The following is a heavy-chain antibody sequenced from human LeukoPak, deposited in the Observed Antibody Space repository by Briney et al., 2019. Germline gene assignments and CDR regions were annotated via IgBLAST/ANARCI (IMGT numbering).Heavy chain of an antibody. J-gene: IGHJ3*02. D-gene: IGHD3-10*01. CDR2: IRGSGDST. Sequence: PGGSLRLSCAASGFTFSNYAMGWVRQAPGKGLEWVSAIRGSGDSTYYADSVKGRFTISRDNSKNTLYLQMNSLRAEDTAVYYCAKDMVPDSVLLWFGELLSGLDDAFDIWGQGTMVTVSS. CDR1: GFTFSNYA. V-gene: IGHV3-23*01. CDR3: AKDMVPDSVLLWFGELLSGLDDAFDI.